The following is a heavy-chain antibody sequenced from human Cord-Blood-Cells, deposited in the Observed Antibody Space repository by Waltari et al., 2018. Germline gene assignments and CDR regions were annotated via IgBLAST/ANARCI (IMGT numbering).Heavy chain of an antibody. V-gene: IGHV3-30-3*01. J-gene: IGHJ4*02. Sequence: QVQLVESGGGVVQPGRSLRLSCAASGFTFSSYAMHWVRQAPGKGLEWVAVISYDVSNKYYADSVKGRFTISRDNSKNTLYLQMNSLRAEDTAVYYCARTVYGDYFDYWGQGTLVTVSS. CDR3: ARTVYGDYFDY. CDR1: GFTFSSYA. CDR2: ISYDVSNK. D-gene: IGHD4-17*01.